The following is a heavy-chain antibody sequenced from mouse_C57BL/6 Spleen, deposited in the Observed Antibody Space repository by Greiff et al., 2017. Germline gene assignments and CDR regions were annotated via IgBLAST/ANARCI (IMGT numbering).Heavy chain of an antibody. V-gene: IGHV5-12*01. J-gene: IGHJ4*01. CDR1: GFTFSDYY. CDR2: ISNGGGST. Sequence: EVKLVESGGGLVQPGGSLKLSCAASGFTFSDYYMYWVRQTPEKRLALVAYISNGGGSTYYPDTVKGRFTISRDTAKNTLYLQMSRLKSEDTAMYYCARVLEAMDYWGQGTSVTVSS. CDR3: ARVLEAMDY.